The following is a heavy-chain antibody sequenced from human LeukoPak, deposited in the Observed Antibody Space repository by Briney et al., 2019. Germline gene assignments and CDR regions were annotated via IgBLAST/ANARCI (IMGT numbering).Heavy chain of an antibody. CDR3: ATSYDYGSGSYYNY. J-gene: IGHJ4*02. CDR1: GFTFSDAW. Sequence: GGSLRLSCAASGFTFSDAWMNWVRQAPGKGLEWVGRLKSKTHGETTDYAAPVKGRITISRDDSKNMLYLQMNSLKTEDTAVYYCATSYDYGSGSYYNYWGRGTLVTVSS. CDR2: LKSKTHGETT. D-gene: IGHD3-10*01. V-gene: IGHV3-15*01.